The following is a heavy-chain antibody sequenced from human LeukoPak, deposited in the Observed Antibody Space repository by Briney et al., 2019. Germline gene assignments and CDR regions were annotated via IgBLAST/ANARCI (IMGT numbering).Heavy chain of an antibody. Sequence: GGSLRLSCAASGFTFRYYWMHWVRQAPGKGLVWLSRSNSDGSSTSYADSVKGRFTISRDNAKNTLYLQMNSLRAEDTAVYYCARAQWGFGELSYFDYWGQGTLVTVSS. CDR1: GFTFRYYW. CDR3: ARAQWGFGELSYFDY. D-gene: IGHD3-10*01. CDR2: SNSDGSST. J-gene: IGHJ4*02. V-gene: IGHV3-74*01.